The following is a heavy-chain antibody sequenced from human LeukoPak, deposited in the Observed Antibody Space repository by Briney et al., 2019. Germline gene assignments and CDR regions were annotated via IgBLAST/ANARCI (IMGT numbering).Heavy chain of an antibody. CDR1: GDSISSGDYY. CDR2: INHSGST. Sequence: PSQTLSLTCTVSGDSISSGDYYWSWIRQPPGKGLEWIGEINHSGSTNYNPSLKSRVTISVDTSKNQFSLKLSSVTAADTAVYYCARSRGPLLRYSYGPRGFDYWGQGTLVTVSS. V-gene: IGHV4-30-4*08. D-gene: IGHD5-18*01. CDR3: ARSRGPLLRYSYGPRGFDY. J-gene: IGHJ4*02.